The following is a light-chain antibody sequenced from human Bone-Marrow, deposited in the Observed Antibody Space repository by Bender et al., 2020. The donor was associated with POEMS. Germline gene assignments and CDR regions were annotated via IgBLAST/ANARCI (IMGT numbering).Light chain of an antibody. J-gene: IGLJ2*01. Sequence: QSALTQPASVSGSPGQSITISCTGLRGDIGTSEYVSGYQQQPGKAPKVVFYDATHRPSGVSGRFSGSTSGDTASLTISGLQTEDEGDYYCNSFTNDRVVFGGGTKLTVL. V-gene: IGLV2-14*03. CDR3: NSFTNDRVV. CDR2: DAT. CDR1: RGDIGTSEY.